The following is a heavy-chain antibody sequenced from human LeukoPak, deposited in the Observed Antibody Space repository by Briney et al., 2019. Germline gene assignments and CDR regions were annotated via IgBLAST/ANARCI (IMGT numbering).Heavy chain of an antibody. J-gene: IGHJ4*02. D-gene: IGHD6-13*01. CDR2: ISTYNDDT. V-gene: IGHV1-18*01. CDR3: ARLTPDYSSSLLYYFDY. CDR1: GYTFTTYG. Sequence: ASVKVSCKASGYTFTTYGVSWVRQAPGQGLEWMGWISTYNDDTKYAQKFRGRVTMTTDTSTSTAYMELRSLRSDDTAVYFCARLTPDYSSSLLYYFDYWGQGTLVTVSS.